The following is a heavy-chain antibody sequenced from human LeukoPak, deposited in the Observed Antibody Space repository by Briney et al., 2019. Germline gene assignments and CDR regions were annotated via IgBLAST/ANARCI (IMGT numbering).Heavy chain of an antibody. CDR3: ARGPHMVRGVMFGY. CDR2: INPISGGT. V-gene: IGHV1-2*02. J-gene: IGHJ4*02. CDR1: GYTFTVYY. Sequence: GASVKVSCKASGYTFTVYYMHWVRQAPGQGREWMGWINPISGGTNYAQKFRGRVTMTRDTAISTAYMELSRLRSDDTAVYYCARGPHMVRGVMFGYWGQGTLVTVSS. D-gene: IGHD3-10*01.